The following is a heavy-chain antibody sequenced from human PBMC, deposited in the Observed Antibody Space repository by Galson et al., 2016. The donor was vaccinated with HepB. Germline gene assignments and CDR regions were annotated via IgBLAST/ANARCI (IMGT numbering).Heavy chain of an antibody. CDR2: ADPRDSYV. V-gene: IGHV5-10-1*04. J-gene: IGHJ6*02. Sequence: QSGAEVKKPGESLRISCKASGYSFTNYWISWVRQMPGKGLEWMGTADPRDSYVKYSPSFQGQVTISADKSISTGYLQWRSLRASDTAMYYCARQLPGGGGYFYYGVDVWGQGTAVTVSS. D-gene: IGHD3-16*01. CDR3: ARQLPGGGGYFYYGVDV. CDR1: GYSFTNYW.